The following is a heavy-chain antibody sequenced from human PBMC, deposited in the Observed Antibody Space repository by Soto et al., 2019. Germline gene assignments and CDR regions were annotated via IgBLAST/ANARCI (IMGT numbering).Heavy chain of an antibody. Sequence: PSETLSLTCTVSGGSISSYYWSWIRQPPGKGLEWIGYIYYSGSTNYNPSLKSRVTISVDTSKNQFSLKLSSVTAADTAVYYCARELTSSSRTSETNWFDPWGQGTLVTVSS. CDR1: GGSISSYY. CDR2: IYYSGST. V-gene: IGHV4-59*01. D-gene: IGHD6-13*01. J-gene: IGHJ5*02. CDR3: ARELTSSSRTSETNWFDP.